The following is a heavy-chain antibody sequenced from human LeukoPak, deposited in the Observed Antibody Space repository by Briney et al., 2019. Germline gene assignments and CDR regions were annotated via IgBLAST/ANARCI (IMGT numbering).Heavy chain of an antibody. V-gene: IGHV4-34*01. D-gene: IGHD2-15*01. CDR1: GGXFSGYY. CDR2: INHSGIT. CDR3: AISHKWLLLDY. J-gene: IGHJ4*02. Sequence: PSETLSLTCAVYGGXFSGYYCRWIRQPPGKGLEWIGEINHSGITTYNPSLKSRVTISVDTSKKEFSLKLNSVTAADTAVYYCAISHKWLLLDYWGQGTLVTVSS.